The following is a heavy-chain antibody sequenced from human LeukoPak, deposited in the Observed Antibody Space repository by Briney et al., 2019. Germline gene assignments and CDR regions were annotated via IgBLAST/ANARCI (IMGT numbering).Heavy chain of an antibody. D-gene: IGHD3-9*01. CDR2: IYTSGST. J-gene: IGHJ4*02. CDR3: ARDGGIHYDILTGYSADLDY. Sequence: SETLSLTCTVSGGSISSYYWSWTRQPAGKGLEWIGRIYTSGSTNYNPSLKSRVTMSVDTSKNQFSLKLSSVTAADTAVYYCARDGGIHYDILTGYSADLDYWGQGTLVTVSS. V-gene: IGHV4-4*07. CDR1: GGSISSYY.